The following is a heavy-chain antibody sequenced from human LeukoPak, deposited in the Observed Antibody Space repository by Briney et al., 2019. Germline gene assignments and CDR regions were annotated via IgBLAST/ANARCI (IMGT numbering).Heavy chain of an antibody. V-gene: IGHV1-69*01. Sequence: GSSVKVSCKASGGTFSSYAISWVRQAPGQGLEWMGGIIPIFGTANYAQKFQGRVTITADESTSTAYMELSSLRSEDTAVYYCARVRDKSPRSSSGWYYWGQGTLVTVSS. CDR1: GGTFSSYA. J-gene: IGHJ4*02. D-gene: IGHD6-19*01. CDR2: IIPIFGTA. CDR3: ARVRDKSPRSSSGWYY.